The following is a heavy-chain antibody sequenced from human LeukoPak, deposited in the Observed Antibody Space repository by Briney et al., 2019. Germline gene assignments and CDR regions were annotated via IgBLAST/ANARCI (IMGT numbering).Heavy chain of an antibody. CDR2: IYYSGST. CDR1: GGSISSSSYY. CDR3: ARDIITMIVVGFDY. Sequence: PETLSLTCTVSGGSISSSSYYWGWIRQPPGKGLEWIGSIYYSGSTYYNPSLKSRVTISVDTSKNQFSLKLSSVTAADTAVYYCARDIITMIVVGFDYWGQGTLVTVSS. D-gene: IGHD3-22*01. J-gene: IGHJ4*02. V-gene: IGHV4-39*07.